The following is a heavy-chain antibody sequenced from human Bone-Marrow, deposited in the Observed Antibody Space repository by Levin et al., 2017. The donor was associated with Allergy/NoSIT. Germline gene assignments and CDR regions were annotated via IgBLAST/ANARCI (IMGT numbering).Heavy chain of an antibody. V-gene: IGHV3-7*01. Sequence: GGSLRLSCAVSGLTFSSHWMNWVRQAPGRGLEWVTLIKEAGREIYYMDSVKGRFTVSRDDAQSSLFLQMDNLSAEDTAVYYCATDRGSVWGQGTLVTVSS. J-gene: IGHJ4*02. CDR1: GLTFSSHW. D-gene: IGHD1-26*01. CDR2: IKEAGREI. CDR3: ATDRGSV.